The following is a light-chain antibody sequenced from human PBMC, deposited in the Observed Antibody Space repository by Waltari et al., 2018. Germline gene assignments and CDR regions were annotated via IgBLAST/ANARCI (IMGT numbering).Light chain of an antibody. Sequence: ESATLSCSASQSISKYLAWYQQKPGQAPRLLIYHASSRSTGIPDRFSGSGFGTDFSLTISRLEPEDFAVYYCQHYVSLPATFGQGTKLEIK. V-gene: IGKV3-20*01. CDR2: HAS. J-gene: IGKJ1*01. CDR3: QHYVSLPAT. CDR1: QSISKY.